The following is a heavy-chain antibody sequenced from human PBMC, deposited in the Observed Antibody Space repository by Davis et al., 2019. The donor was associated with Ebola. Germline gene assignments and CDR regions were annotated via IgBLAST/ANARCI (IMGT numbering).Heavy chain of an antibody. D-gene: IGHD1-26*01. J-gene: IGHJ3*02. Sequence: SETLSLTCAVYGGSFSGYLWNWIRQSPGEGPEWIGEINDSGRTNYNPFLKSRVTISVDTTKNQFSLKLTSLTAADTAVYYCARHESGTASAAFEIWGQGTKVTVSS. V-gene: IGHV4-34*01. CDR2: INDSGRT. CDR3: ARHESGTASAAFEI. CDR1: GGSFSGYL.